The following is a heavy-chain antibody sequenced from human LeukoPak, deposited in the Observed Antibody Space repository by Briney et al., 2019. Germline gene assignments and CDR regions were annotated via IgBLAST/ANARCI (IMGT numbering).Heavy chain of an antibody. D-gene: IGHD3-22*01. Sequence: SVKVSCKASGVTFSSYAISWVRQAPGQGLEWMGRIIPIFGTANYAQKFQGRVAITTDESTSTAYMELSSLRSEDTAVYYCAREMGDYYDSSGYSVCFDYWGQGTLVTVSS. CDR2: IIPIFGTA. V-gene: IGHV1-69*05. J-gene: IGHJ4*02. CDR1: GVTFSSYA. CDR3: AREMGDYYDSSGYSVCFDY.